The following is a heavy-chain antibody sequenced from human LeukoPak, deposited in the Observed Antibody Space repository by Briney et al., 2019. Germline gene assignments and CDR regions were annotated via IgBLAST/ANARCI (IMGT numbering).Heavy chain of an antibody. CDR2: INSDGTT. J-gene: IGHJ4*02. Sequence: GSLRLSCAASGFTFSSYWMHWVRQVPGKGLVWVSRINSDGTTSYADSVKGRFTISRNNAKNTLYLQMNNLRVEDTAVYYCARDGSLPDYWGQGTLVTVSS. V-gene: IGHV3-74*01. CDR1: GFTFSSYW. CDR3: ARDGSLPDY.